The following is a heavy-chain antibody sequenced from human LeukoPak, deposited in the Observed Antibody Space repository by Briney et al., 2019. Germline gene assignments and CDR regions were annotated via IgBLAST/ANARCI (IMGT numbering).Heavy chain of an antibody. D-gene: IGHD2-15*01. CDR2: INSDGSST. CDR3: ARGLLQYYYYGMDV. J-gene: IGHJ6*02. Sequence: GGSLRLACAASGFTFSSYWMHWVRQAPGKGLVWVPRINSDGSSTSYADSVKGRFTISRDNAKNTLYLQMNSLRAEDTAVYYCARGLLQYYYYGMDVWGQGTTVTVSS. CDR1: GFTFSSYW. V-gene: IGHV3-74*01.